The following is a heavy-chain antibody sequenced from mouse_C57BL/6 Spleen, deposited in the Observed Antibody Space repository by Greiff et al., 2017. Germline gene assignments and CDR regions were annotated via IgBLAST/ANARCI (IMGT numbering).Heavy chain of an antibody. D-gene: IGHD1-1*01. J-gene: IGHJ2*01. CDR3: ARTPHCSSYVYYFDY. CDR1: GYSITSGYY. Sequence: EVKLQESGPGLVKPSQSLSLTCSVTGYSITSGYYWNWIRQFPGNKLEWMGYIGYDGRNNYTPSLKNRITITRNTSKNQFFLKLNSVTTEDTATYYCARTPHCSSYVYYFDYWGQGTTRTVSS. V-gene: IGHV3-6*01. CDR2: IGYDGRN.